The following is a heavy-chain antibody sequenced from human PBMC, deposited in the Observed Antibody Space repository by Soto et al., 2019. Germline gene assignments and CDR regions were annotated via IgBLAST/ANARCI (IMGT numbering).Heavy chain of an antibody. CDR3: ARDGMATITD. Sequence: QVQLVQSGAEVKKPGSSVKVSCKASGGTFSSYTISWVRQAPGQRLEWMGRIIPILGIANYAQKFQGRVTITADKSTSTAYMELSSLRSEDTAVYYCARDGMATITDWGQGTLVTVSS. D-gene: IGHD5-12*01. V-gene: IGHV1-69*08. CDR2: IIPILGIA. CDR1: GGTFSSYT. J-gene: IGHJ4*02.